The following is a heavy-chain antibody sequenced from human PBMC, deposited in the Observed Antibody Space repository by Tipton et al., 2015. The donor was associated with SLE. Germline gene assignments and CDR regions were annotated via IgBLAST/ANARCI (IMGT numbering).Heavy chain of an antibody. CDR3: ARHANDFLD. J-gene: IGHJ4*02. CDR2: FTRSGGT. D-gene: IGHD1-1*01. V-gene: IGHV4-34*01. CDR1: SGSFSDYW. Sequence: TLSLTCAAYSGSFSDYWWSWIRQPPGKGREWIGAFTRSGGTNYNPSLSGRVSISADGSKNQFSLKLRSMTAADAAVCYCARHANDFLDWGQGTLVAGSS.